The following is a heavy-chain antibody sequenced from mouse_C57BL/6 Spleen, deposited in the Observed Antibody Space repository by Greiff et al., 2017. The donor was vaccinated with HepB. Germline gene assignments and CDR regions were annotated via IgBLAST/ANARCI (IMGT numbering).Heavy chain of an antibody. CDR1: GFTFSSYA. Sequence: VQLKESGGGLVKPGGSLKLSCAASGFTFSSYAMSWVRQTPEKRLEWVATISDGGSYTYYPDNVKGRFTISRDNAKNNLYLQMSHLKSEDTAMYYCARDWTTVVAHWYFDVWGTGTTVTVSS. V-gene: IGHV5-4*01. CDR2: ISDGGSYT. J-gene: IGHJ1*03. CDR3: ARDWTTVVAHWYFDV. D-gene: IGHD1-1*01.